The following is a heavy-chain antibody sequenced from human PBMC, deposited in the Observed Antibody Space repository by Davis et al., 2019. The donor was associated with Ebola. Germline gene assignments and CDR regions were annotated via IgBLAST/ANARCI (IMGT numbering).Heavy chain of an antibody. CDR2: IDPGDSYV. D-gene: IGHD2-21*02. CDR3: ARHECVADCSEFDF. V-gene: IGHV5-10-1*01. J-gene: IGHJ4*02. Sequence: GESLKTSCQSPGYTFARYWISWVRQRPGKGLEWMGKIDPGDSYVKYSPSFQGHVTFSADRSTSVAYLRWSSLEASDTATYYCARHECVADCSEFDFWGQGTRVTVSS. CDR1: GYTFARYW.